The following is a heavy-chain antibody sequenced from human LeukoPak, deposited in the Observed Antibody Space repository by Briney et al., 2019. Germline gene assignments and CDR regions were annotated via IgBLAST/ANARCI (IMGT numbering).Heavy chain of an antibody. V-gene: IGHV3-43*01. CDR3: AKERGSSGYQFDY. D-gene: IGHD3-22*01. J-gene: IGHJ4*02. CDR2: ISWDGGST. Sequence: AGGSLRLSCAASGFTFDDYTMHWVRQAPGKGLEWVSLISWDGGSTYYADSVKGRFTISRDNSKNSLYLQMNSLRTEDTALYYCAKERGSSGYQFDYWGQGTLVTVSS. CDR1: GFTFDDYT.